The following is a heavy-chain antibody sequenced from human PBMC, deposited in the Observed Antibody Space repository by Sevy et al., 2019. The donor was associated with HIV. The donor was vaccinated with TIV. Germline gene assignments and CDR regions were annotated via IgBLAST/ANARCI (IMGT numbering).Heavy chain of an antibody. D-gene: IGHD2-15*01. V-gene: IGHV4-4*02. CDR2: IYHSGST. CDR1: GGSISSSNW. CDR3: ARVILLLDAFDV. Sequence: SETLSLTCAVSGGSISSSNWWSWVRQPPGKGLEWIGEIYHSGSTNYNPSLSSRVTISVDKSKNRFSLKLSSVTAADTAVYYCARVILLLDAFDVWGQGTRVTVSS. J-gene: IGHJ3*01.